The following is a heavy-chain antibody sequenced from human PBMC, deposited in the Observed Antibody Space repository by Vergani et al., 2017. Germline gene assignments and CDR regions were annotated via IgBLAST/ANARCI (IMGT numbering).Heavy chain of an antibody. CDR1: GSTFSNYY. CDR3: ARGDYGILSCYGS. Sequence: QVRVVKSGAEVKKSGASLKVSCKTFGSTFSNYYMHWVRQAPGQGLEWMGIINPSGGHTNYAQKFQGRVTMTRDTSTSTVYMELSSLRSKDTAIDYCARGDYGILSCYGSWGQGTLVTVSA. D-gene: IGHD3-9*01. CDR2: INPSGGHT. J-gene: IGHJ5*02. V-gene: IGHV1-46*01.